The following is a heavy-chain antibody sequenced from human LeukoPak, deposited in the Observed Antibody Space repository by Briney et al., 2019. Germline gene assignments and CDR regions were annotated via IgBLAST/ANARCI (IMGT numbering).Heavy chain of an antibody. D-gene: IGHD3-16*01. CDR3: ARSEINSGEYYFDY. CDR2: IYHSGST. CDR1: GGSISSSNW. J-gene: IGHJ4*02. V-gene: IGHV4-4*02. Sequence: SETLSLTCAVSGGSISSSNWWSWVRQPPGKGLEWIGEIYHSGSTNYNPSLKSRVTISVDKSKNQFSLKLSSVTAADTAVYYCARSEINSGEYYFDYRGQGTLVTVSS.